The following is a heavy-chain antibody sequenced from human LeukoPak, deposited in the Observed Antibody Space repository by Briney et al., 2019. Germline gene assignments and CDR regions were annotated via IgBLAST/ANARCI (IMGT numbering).Heavy chain of an antibody. D-gene: IGHD3-10*01. CDR2: ISSSDSTI. CDR3: ARVSSYASGLSY. CDR1: GFSFSDYY. V-gene: IGHV3-11*01. J-gene: IGHJ4*02. Sequence: GGSLRLSCAASGFSFSDYYMTWIRQAPGKGLEWVSYISSSDSTIYYADSVKGRFTISRDNAKKSLYLQMNSLRAEDTAVYYCARVSSYASGLSYWGQGTLVTVSS.